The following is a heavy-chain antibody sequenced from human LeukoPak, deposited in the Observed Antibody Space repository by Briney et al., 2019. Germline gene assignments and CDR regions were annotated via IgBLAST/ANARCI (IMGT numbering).Heavy chain of an antibody. CDR1: GYTFTSNY. Sequence: GASVKVSCKASGYTFTSNYMHWVRQAPGQGLEWMGIINPSGGSTSYAQKFQGRVTMTRDTSTSTVYMELSSLRSEDTAVYYCATLIAVAGPFDYWGQGTLVTVSS. J-gene: IGHJ4*02. D-gene: IGHD6-19*01. V-gene: IGHV1-46*03. CDR2: INPSGGST. CDR3: ATLIAVAGPFDY.